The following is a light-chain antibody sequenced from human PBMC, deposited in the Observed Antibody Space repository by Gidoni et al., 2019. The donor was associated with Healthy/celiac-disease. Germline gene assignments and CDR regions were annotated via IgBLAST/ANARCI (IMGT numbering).Light chain of an antibody. V-gene: IGKV1-39*01. CDR3: QQSYSTPL. Sequence: DIQMTQSPSSLSASVGDRVTITCRASQSISSYLNWYQQKPGKAPKLLIYAASSLQSGVPSRFRGSGSGTDFTLTISSLQPEDFATYYCQQSYSTPLFXGXTKVEIK. CDR2: AAS. CDR1: QSISSY. J-gene: IGKJ4*01.